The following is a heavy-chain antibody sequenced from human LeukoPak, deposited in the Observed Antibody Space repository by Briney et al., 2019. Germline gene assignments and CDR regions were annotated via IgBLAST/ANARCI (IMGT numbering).Heavy chain of an antibody. Sequence: SETLSLTCAVSGYSISSGYYRGWIRQPPGKGLEWIGSIYHSGSTYYNPSLKSRVTISVDTSKNQFSLKLSSVTAADTAVYYCARRGGSYSYYYMDVWGKGTTVTVSS. D-gene: IGHD1-26*01. J-gene: IGHJ6*03. CDR3: ARRGGSYSYYYMDV. V-gene: IGHV4-38-2*01. CDR1: GYSISSGYY. CDR2: IYHSGST.